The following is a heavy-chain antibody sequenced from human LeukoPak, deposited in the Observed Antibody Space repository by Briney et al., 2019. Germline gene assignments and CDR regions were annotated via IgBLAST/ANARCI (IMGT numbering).Heavy chain of an antibody. V-gene: IGHV3-74*01. D-gene: IGHD1-26*01. CDR1: GFTFSSYW. CDR2: INSDGSST. J-gene: IGHJ4*02. Sequence: GGSLRLSCAASGFTFSSYWMHWVRQAPGKGLVWVSRINSDGSSTSYADSVKGRFTISRDNAKNTLYLQMNSLRAEDTAVYYCAKDERWELLAYYFDYWGQGTLVTVSS. CDR3: AKDERWELLAYYFDY.